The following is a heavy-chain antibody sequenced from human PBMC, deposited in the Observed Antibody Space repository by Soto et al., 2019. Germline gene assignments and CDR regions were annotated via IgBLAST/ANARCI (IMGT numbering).Heavy chain of an antibody. D-gene: IGHD5-18*01. J-gene: IGHJ4*02. CDR2: INPNSGGT. CDR1: GYTFTGYY. V-gene: IGHV1-2*02. Sequence: GASVKVSCKASGYTFTGYYMHWVRQAPGQGLEWMGWINPNSGGTNYAQKFQGRVTMTRDTSISTAYMELSRLRSDDTAVYYCARDPPTLGYSYSLLFAYWGQGTLVTVSS. CDR3: ARDPPTLGYSYSLLFAY.